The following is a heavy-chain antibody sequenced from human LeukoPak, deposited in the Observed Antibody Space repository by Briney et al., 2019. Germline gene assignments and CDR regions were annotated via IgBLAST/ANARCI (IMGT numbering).Heavy chain of an antibody. Sequence: SETLSLTCTVSGGSISSYYGSWIRQPPGKGLEWMGYIYYSGSTNYNPSLKSRVTISVDTSKNQFSLKLSSVTAADTAVYYCARSGYNWNYYFDYWGQGTLVTVSS. CDR3: ARSGYNWNYYFDY. V-gene: IGHV4-59*08. CDR2: IYYSGST. D-gene: IGHD1-20*01. J-gene: IGHJ4*02. CDR1: GGSISSYY.